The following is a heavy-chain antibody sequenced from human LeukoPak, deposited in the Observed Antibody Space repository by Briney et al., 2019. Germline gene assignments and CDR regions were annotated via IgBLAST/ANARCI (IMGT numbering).Heavy chain of an antibody. CDR1: GFMFSSNW. Sequence: PGGSLRLSCAASGFMFSSNWMSWVRLAPGTGLEWVDNIKEDGTETYYVDSVKGRFTISRDNAKNSLYLQMSSLRVEDTAVYYCAKEGRSLQTYWGQGTLVTVSS. CDR2: IKEDGTET. D-gene: IGHD5-24*01. J-gene: IGHJ4*02. V-gene: IGHV3-7*03. CDR3: AKEGRSLQTY.